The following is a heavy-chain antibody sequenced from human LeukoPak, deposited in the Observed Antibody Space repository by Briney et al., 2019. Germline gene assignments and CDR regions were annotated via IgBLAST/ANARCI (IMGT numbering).Heavy chain of an antibody. CDR2: ISSSSSYI. CDR3: ARVSTGIGRDY. V-gene: IGHV3-21*01. CDR1: GFTFSGYR. J-gene: IGHJ4*02. Sequence: PGGSLRLSCAASGFTFSGYRMNWVRQAPGKGLEWVSSISSSSSYIYYADSVKGRFTISRDNAKNSLYLQMNSLRAEDTAVYYCARVSTGIGRDYWGQGTLVTVSS. D-gene: IGHD2-8*02.